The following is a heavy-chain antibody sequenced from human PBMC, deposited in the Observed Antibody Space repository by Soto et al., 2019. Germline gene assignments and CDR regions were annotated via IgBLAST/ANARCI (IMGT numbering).Heavy chain of an antibody. CDR2: MNPNSGNT. J-gene: IGHJ6*03. CDR1: GXTFASYD. Sequence: GASVEVSCKASGXTFASYDINWVRQATGQGVEWMGWMNPNSGNTGYAQKFQGRVTMTRNTSISTAYMELSSLRSEDTAVYYCARARRAVAGPSYYYYYMDVWGKGTTVTVSS. V-gene: IGHV1-8*01. CDR3: ARARRAVAGPSYYYYYMDV. D-gene: IGHD6-19*01.